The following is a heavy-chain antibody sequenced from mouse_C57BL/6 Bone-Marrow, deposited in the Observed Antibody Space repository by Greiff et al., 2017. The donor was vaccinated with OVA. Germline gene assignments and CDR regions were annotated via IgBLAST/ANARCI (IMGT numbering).Heavy chain of an antibody. Sequence: EVQLVESGAELVRPGASVKLSCTASGFNIKDDSMHWVKQRPEQGLEWIGWIDPENGDTEYAAKFQGKATITTDTSSKTSYLHLNSLTSEDTAVYYCTTYRYGGQGTTLTVSS. CDR2: IDPENGDT. J-gene: IGHJ2*01. CDR3: TTYRY. V-gene: IGHV14-4*01. CDR1: GFNIKDDS.